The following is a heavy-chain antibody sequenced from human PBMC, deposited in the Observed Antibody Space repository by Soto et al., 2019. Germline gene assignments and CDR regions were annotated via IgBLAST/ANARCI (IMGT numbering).Heavy chain of an antibody. CDR3: AKRVAYSSSTRYFDH. Sequence: GGSLRLSCAASGFTFSGYGMNWVRQAPGKGLEWVSSISDSGGSTYYADSVRGRFTISRDNSKNTLYLQMNSLRDEDTALYFCAKRVAYSSSTRYFDHWGPGTLVTVS. V-gene: IGHV3-23*01. CDR2: ISDSGGST. CDR1: GFTFSGYG. D-gene: IGHD6-6*01. J-gene: IGHJ4*02.